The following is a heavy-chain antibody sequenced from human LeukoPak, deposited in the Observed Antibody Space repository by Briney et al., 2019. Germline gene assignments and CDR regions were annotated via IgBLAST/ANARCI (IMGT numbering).Heavy chain of an antibody. Sequence: ASVKVSCKASGYTFTDYAMNWVRQAPGQGLEWMGWINTNTGNPAYAQGFTGRFVFSLDTSVSTAYLQISSLKAEDTAVYYCARAVGDTVTLYYFDYWGQGTLVTVSS. J-gene: IGHJ4*02. CDR2: INTNTGNP. D-gene: IGHD4-17*01. CDR3: ARAVGDTVTLYYFDY. V-gene: IGHV7-4-1*02. CDR1: GYTFTDYA.